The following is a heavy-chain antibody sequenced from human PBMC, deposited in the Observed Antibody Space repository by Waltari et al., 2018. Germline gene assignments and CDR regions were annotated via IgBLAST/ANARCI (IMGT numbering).Heavy chain of an antibody. Sequence: QVQLVQSGNEVMKPGASVKVSCKASGYTFTSHSLTWARQAPGQGPEWLGWINRNNGNTKFAQKFQGRVSLTTDTSTSTAYMDLRSLTSDDTAVYYCARDYCSGDGCSLDCWGQGTLVTVSS. CDR1: GYTFTSHS. D-gene: IGHD2-15*01. CDR3: ARDYCSGDGCSLDC. J-gene: IGHJ4*02. CDR2: INRNNGNT. V-gene: IGHV1-18*04.